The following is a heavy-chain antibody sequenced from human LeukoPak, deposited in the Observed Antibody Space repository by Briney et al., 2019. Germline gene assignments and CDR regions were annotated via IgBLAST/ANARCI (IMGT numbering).Heavy chain of an antibody. CDR1: GYTFTGYY. D-gene: IGHD5-12*01. CDR3: ARAAGRMIGYDFTSVIDY. J-gene: IGHJ4*02. CDR2: INPNSGGT. V-gene: IGHV1-2*02. Sequence: EASVKVSCKASGYTFTGYYTHWVRQAPGQGLEWMGWINPNSGGTNYAQKFQGRVTMTRDTSISTAYMELSRLRSDDTAVYYCARAAGRMIGYDFTSVIDYWGQGTLVTVSS.